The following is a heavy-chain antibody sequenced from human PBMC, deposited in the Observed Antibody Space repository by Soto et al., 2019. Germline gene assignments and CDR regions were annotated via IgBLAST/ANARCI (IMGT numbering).Heavy chain of an antibody. CDR1: GGSFTSNNW. CDR2: IYRTGST. D-gene: IGHD1-7*01. Sequence: QVQLQESGPGLVKPSGTQSLTCAVSGGSFTSNNWWTWVRQPPGQGLEWIGEIYRTGSTNYNPSLKSRVTISFDKSENQFSLKVTSLTAADTAVYFCASRDPGTSVDYWGQGTLVTVSS. CDR3: ASRDPGTSVDY. J-gene: IGHJ4*02. V-gene: IGHV4-4*02.